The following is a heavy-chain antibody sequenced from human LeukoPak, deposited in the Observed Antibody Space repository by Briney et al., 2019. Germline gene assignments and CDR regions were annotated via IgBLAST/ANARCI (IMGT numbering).Heavy chain of an antibody. V-gene: IGHV3-7*03. Sequence: GGSLRLSCAASGFTFSSYWMSWVRQAPGKGLEWVANIKQDGSEKYYVDSVKGRFTISRDNAKNSLYLQMNSLRAEDTAVYYCARLSGWYFLYCFDYWGQGTLVTVSS. CDR1: GFTFSSYW. D-gene: IGHD6-19*01. J-gene: IGHJ4*02. CDR2: IKQDGSEK. CDR3: ARLSGWYFLYCFDY.